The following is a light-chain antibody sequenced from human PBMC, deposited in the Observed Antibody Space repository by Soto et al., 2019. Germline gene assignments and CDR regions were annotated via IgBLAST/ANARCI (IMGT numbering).Light chain of an antibody. V-gene: IGKV3-11*01. J-gene: IGKJ2*01. CDR3: QQRSNWPPYT. CDR2: DAS. CDR1: QSVSSY. Sequence: EIVLTQSPATLSLSPGERATLSRRASQSVSSYLAWYQQKPGQAPRLLIYDASNRATGIPARFSGSGSGTDFTLTIISLEPEDFVVYYCQQRSNWPPYTFGQGTKLEIK.